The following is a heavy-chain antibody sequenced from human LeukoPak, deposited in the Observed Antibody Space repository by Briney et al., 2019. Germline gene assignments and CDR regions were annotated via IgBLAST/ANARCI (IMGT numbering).Heavy chain of an antibody. Sequence: GGSLRLSCAASGFTFSDYYMTWIRQAPGKGLEWISYISIGDGPTYYADSVKGRFTISRDNAKNSLFLQMNSLRVEDTAVYYCATWTGITPYWGQGTLVTVSS. J-gene: IGHJ4*02. CDR1: GFTFSDYY. V-gene: IGHV3-11*01. D-gene: IGHD1-20*01. CDR2: ISIGDGPT. CDR3: ATWTGITPY.